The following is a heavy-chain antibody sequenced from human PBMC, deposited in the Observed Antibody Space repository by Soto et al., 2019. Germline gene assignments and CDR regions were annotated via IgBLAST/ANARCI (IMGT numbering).Heavy chain of an antibody. D-gene: IGHD2-8*01. J-gene: IGHJ6*02. V-gene: IGHV4-30-4*01. CDR2: IYYSGST. CDR1: GGSISSGDYY. CDR3: ARDYCTNGVCYGMDV. Sequence: PSETLSLTCTVSGGSISSGDYYWSWIRQPPGKGLEWIGYIYYSGSTYYNPSLKSRVTISVDTSKNQFSLKLSSVAAADTAVYYCARDYCTNGVCYGMDVWGQGTTVTVS.